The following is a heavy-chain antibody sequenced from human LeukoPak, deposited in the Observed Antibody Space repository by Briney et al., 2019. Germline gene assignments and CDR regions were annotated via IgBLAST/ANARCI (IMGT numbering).Heavy chain of an antibody. CDR3: AREGIFGVVILYYFDY. Sequence: RLGGSLRLSCAVSGFTFSSYAMHWVRQAPGKGLEWVAVISYDGSNKYYADSVKGRFTISRGNSKNTLYLQMNSLRAEDTAVYYCAREGIFGVVILYYFDYWGQGTLVTVSS. CDR1: GFTFSSYA. J-gene: IGHJ4*02. V-gene: IGHV3-30-3*01. CDR2: ISYDGSNK. D-gene: IGHD3-3*01.